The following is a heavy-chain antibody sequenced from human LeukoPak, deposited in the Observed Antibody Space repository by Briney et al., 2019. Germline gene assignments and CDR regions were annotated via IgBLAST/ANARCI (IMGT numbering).Heavy chain of an antibody. J-gene: IGHJ4*02. V-gene: IGHV3-48*01. CDR1: GFTFSSYS. CDR3: ARDLTTTMVRGVILPFDY. Sequence: GGSLRLSCAASGFTFSSYSMSWVRQAPGKGLEWVSYISSSSSTIYYADSVKGRFTISRDNAKNSLYLQMNSLRAEDTAVYYCARDLTTTMVRGVILPFDYWGQGTLVTVSS. CDR2: ISSSSSTI. D-gene: IGHD3-10*01.